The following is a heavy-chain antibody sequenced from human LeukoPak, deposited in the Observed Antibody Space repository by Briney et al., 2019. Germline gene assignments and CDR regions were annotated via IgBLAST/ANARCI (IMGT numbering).Heavy chain of an antibody. J-gene: IGHJ4*02. CDR3: AKHFCTGLDCSLFDS. CDR1: GGTFSSYA. Sequence: SVKVSCKASGGTFSSYAISWVRQAPGQGLEWMGGIIPIFGTANYAQKFQGRVTITADESTSTAYMELSSLRSEDTAVYYCAKHFCTGLDCSLFDSWGQGTLVTVSS. D-gene: IGHD3/OR15-3a*01. V-gene: IGHV1-69*01. CDR2: IIPIFGTA.